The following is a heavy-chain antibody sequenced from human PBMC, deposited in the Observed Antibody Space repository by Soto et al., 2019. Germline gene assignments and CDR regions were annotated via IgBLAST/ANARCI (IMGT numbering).Heavy chain of an antibody. D-gene: IGHD6-19*01. CDR2: ILHNGNA. J-gene: IGHJ4*02. CDR1: GASVTSTGYY. CDR3: ARVSAVSAEYYFDY. Sequence: QVQLRESGPGLMRPSQTLSLTCTVSGASVTSTGYYWTWIRQSPGKVLEWLGYILHNGNADYSPSLETRLSISLDSSKNQCSLKVNSVSAADTAIYFCARVSAVSAEYYFDYWGQGALVTVSS. V-gene: IGHV4-30-4*01.